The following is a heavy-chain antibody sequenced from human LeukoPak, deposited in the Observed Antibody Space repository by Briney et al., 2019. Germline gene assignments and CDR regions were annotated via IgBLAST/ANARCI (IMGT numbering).Heavy chain of an antibody. Sequence: SGESLKISCKGSGYRFTSYCIGWVRPMPGKGLEWMGIIYPGDSDTRYSPSFQGQVTISADKSISTAYLQWSSLKASDTAMYYRARHRDYYDSSGYSPNDAFDIWGQGTMVTVSS. V-gene: IGHV5-51*01. CDR1: GYRFTSYC. CDR3: ARHRDYYDSSGYSPNDAFDI. D-gene: IGHD3-22*01. J-gene: IGHJ3*02. CDR2: IYPGDSDT.